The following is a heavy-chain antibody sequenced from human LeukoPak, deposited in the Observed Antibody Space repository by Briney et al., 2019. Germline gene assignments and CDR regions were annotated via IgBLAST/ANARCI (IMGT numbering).Heavy chain of an antibody. CDR2: INQDGSDK. CDR1: GFTFSTYW. CDR3: ARPRYCSSGNCYSDY. J-gene: IGHJ4*02. V-gene: IGHV3-7*01. Sequence: GGSLRLSWAASGFTFSTYWMSWVRQAPGKGLEWVANINQDGSDKYYVDSVKGRFTISRDNAKNSLYLQMNSLRAEDTAVYYCARPRYCSSGNCYSDYWGQGALVTVSS. D-gene: IGHD2-15*01.